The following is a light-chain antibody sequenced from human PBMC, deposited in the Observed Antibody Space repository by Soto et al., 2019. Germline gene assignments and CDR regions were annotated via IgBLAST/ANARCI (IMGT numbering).Light chain of an antibody. CDR2: KAS. V-gene: IGKV1-5*03. CDR3: QEYNSYSPLT. Sequence: DIQMAQSPSTLSASVGDRVTITCRASQSISSSLAWYQQKPGKAPRLLIYKASNLEEGVPSRFSGSGSGTESTLTISSLQPDDFATYYCQEYNSYSPLTFGQGTKLEI. J-gene: IGKJ2*01. CDR1: QSISSS.